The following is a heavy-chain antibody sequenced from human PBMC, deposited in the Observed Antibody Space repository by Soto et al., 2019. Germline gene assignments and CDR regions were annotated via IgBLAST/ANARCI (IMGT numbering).Heavy chain of an antibody. J-gene: IGHJ3*02. CDR2: IIPIFGTA. CDR1: GGTFSSYA. V-gene: IGHV1-69*01. D-gene: IGHD3-22*01. Sequence: QVQLVQSGAEVKKPGSSVKVSCKASGGTFSSYAISWVRQAPGQGLEWMGGIIPIFGTANYAQKFQGRVTITADESTSTAYMELSSLRSEDTAVYYCARDHITMIVVERDYDAFDIWGQGTMVTVSS. CDR3: ARDHITMIVVERDYDAFDI.